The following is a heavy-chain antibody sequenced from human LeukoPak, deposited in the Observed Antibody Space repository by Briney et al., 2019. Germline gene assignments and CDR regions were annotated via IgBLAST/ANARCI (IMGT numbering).Heavy chain of an antibody. D-gene: IGHD3-22*01. Sequence: ASVKVSCKASGYTFTTYDINWVRQATGQGLEWMGWMNPNSGNTGYAQKFQGRVTITTNTSISTAYMELSSLRSEDTAVYYCARVYYDSSGYYHMIHWYFDLWGRGTLVTVSS. CDR1: GYTFTTYD. CDR3: ARVYYDSSGYYHMIHWYFDL. CDR2: MNPNSGNT. V-gene: IGHV1-8*03. J-gene: IGHJ2*01.